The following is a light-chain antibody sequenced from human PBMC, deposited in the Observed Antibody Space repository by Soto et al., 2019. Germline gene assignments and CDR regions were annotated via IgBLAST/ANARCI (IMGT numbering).Light chain of an antibody. J-gene: IGKJ1*01. CDR3: QQYGSPRWT. Sequence: EIVLTQSPGTLSLSPGERATLSCRASQSVSSSYLAWYQQKPGQAPRLLIYGASSRATGIPDRFSGSGSGTDFTLTISRLEPEDFAVYYCQQYGSPRWTFGQGTKVELK. CDR2: GAS. CDR1: QSVSSSY. V-gene: IGKV3-20*01.